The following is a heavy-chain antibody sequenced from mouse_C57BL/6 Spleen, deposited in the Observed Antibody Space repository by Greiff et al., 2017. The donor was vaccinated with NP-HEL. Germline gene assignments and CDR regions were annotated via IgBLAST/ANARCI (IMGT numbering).Heavy chain of an antibody. V-gene: IGHV1-15*01. CDR3: SSPSTSVVAPFAY. Sequence: VQLQQSGAELVRPGASVTLSCKASGYTFTDYEMHWVKQTPVHGLEWIGAIDPETGGTAYNQKFKGKAILTADKSSSTAYMELRSLTSEDSAVYYCSSPSTSVVAPFAYWGQGTLLTVSA. CDR1: GYTFTDYE. J-gene: IGHJ3*01. D-gene: IGHD1-1*01. CDR2: IDPETGGT.